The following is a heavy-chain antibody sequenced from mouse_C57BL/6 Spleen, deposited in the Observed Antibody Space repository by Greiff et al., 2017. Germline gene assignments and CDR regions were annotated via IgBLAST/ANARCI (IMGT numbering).Heavy chain of an antibody. CDR3: ARGPTVVATRYFDV. Sequence: QVQLQQSGTELVKPGASVKLSCKASGYTFTSYWMHWVKQRPGQGLEWIGNINPSNGGTNYNEKFKSKATLTVDKSSSTAYMQLSSLTSEDSAVYYCARGPTVVATRYFDVWGTGTTVTVSS. V-gene: IGHV1-53*01. CDR2: INPSNGGT. D-gene: IGHD1-1*01. J-gene: IGHJ1*03. CDR1: GYTFTSYW.